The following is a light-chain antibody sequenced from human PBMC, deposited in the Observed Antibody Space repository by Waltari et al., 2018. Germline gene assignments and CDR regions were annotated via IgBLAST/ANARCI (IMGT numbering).Light chain of an antibody. Sequence: QSALTQPPSASGSPGQPVPISCTGTIDDVGGYHYVSWYQQHPGTAPKLMIYDVTKRPSGVPDRFSGSKSGNTASLTISGLQAEDEADYYCSSYAGSNTWVFGGGTKLTVL. CDR3: SSYAGSNTWV. CDR2: DVT. CDR1: IDDVGGYHY. V-gene: IGLV2-8*01. J-gene: IGLJ3*02.